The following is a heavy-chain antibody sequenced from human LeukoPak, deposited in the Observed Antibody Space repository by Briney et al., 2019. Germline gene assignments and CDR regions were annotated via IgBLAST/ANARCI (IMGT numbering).Heavy chain of an antibody. D-gene: IGHD6-13*01. CDR1: GFTFSSYA. Sequence: GGSLRLSCAASGFTFSSYAMSWVRQAPGKGLEWVSVIYSGGSTYYADSVKGRFTISRDNSKNTLYLQMNSLRAEDTAVYCCARGPSSSWMDYWGQGTLVTVSS. V-gene: IGHV3-53*01. CDR3: ARGPSSSWMDY. CDR2: IYSGGST. J-gene: IGHJ4*02.